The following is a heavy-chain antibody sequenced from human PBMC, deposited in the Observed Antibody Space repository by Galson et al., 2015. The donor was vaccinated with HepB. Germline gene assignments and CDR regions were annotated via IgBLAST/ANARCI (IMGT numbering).Heavy chain of an antibody. J-gene: IGHJ3*02. CDR3: AKDIGTDSSGWYEGAFDI. Sequence: SLRLSCAASGFTFDDYAMHWVRQAPGKGLEWVSLISWDGGSTYYADSVKGRFTISRDNSKNSLYLQMNSLRAEDTALYYCAKDIGTDSSGWYEGAFDIWGQGTMVTVSS. CDR1: GFTFDDYA. CDR2: ISWDGGST. D-gene: IGHD6-19*01. V-gene: IGHV3-43D*03.